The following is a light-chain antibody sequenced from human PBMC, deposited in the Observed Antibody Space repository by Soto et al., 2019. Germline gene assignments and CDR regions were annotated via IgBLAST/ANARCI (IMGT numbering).Light chain of an antibody. CDR3: QQYNNWRPWT. CDR2: GAS. CDR1: QSVSSN. V-gene: IGKV3-15*01. J-gene: IGKJ1*01. Sequence: EIVMTQSPATLSVSPGERATLSCRASQSVSSNLAWYQQKPGQPPRLLIYGASTRATGIPARFSGSGSGTEFTPTISSLQSEDFAVYYCQQYNNWRPWTFGQGTKVEIK.